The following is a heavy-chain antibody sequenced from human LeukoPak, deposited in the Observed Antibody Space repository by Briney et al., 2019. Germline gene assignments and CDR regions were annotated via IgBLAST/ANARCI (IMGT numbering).Heavy chain of an antibody. V-gene: IGHV1-2*02. CDR1: GYTFTGYY. J-gene: IGHJ4*02. Sequence: GASVKVSCKASGYTFTGYYMHWVRQAPGQGLEWMGWINPNSGGTNYAQKFQGRVTMTRDTSISTAYMELSSLRSEDTAVYYCAREQQLEGGFDYWGQGTLVTVSS. CDR2: INPNSGGT. CDR3: AREQQLEGGFDY. D-gene: IGHD6-13*01.